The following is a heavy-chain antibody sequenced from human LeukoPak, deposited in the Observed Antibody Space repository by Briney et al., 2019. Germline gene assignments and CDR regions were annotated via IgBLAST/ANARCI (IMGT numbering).Heavy chain of an antibody. CDR3: AGAGDY. V-gene: IGHV3-48*02. Sequence: GGSLRLSCAASGFTFTNNALSWFRQAPGKGLEWVSYISDSSSSIYYADSVKGRFTISRDNAKNSLYLQMNSLRDEDTAVYYCAGAGDYWGQGTLVTVSS. CDR1: GFTFTNNA. CDR2: ISDSSSSI. J-gene: IGHJ4*02.